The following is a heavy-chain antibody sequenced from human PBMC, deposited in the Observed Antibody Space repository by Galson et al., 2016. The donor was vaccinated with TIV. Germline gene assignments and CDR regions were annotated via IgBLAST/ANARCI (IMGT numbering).Heavy chain of an antibody. Sequence: QSGAEVKKPGESLRISCKASGYSFTSFWIAWVRRMPGNGMEWVGIMYSADSDIKYSPSFQGQVTISADAAVSTAYLEWSGLQASDTAIYYCSRAPGYSGFCYGYFDPWGQGTQVTVSS. CDR3: SRAPGYSGFCYGYFDP. V-gene: IGHV5-51*03. CDR2: MYSADSDI. CDR1: GYSFTSFW. D-gene: IGHD5-18*01. J-gene: IGHJ5*02.